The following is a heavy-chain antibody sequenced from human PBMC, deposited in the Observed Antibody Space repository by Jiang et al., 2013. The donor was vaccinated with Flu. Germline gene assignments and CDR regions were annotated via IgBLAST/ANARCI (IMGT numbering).Heavy chain of an antibody. J-gene: IGHJ4*02. D-gene: IGHD6-19*01. CDR2: INPSGGST. CDR3: ARDSKQWLVLDY. V-gene: IGHV1-46*01. CDR1: GYTLTELS. Sequence: SGAEVKKPGASVKVSCKVSGYTLTELSMHWVRQAPGQGLEWMGIINPSGGSTSYAQKFQGRVTMTRDTSTSTVYMELSSLRSEDTAVYYCARDSKQWLVLDYWGQGTLVTVSS.